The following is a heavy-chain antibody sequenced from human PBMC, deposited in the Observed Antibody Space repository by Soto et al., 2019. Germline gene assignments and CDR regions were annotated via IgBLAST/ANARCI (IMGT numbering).Heavy chain of an antibody. CDR1: GFTFSSYG. J-gene: IGHJ4*01. D-gene: IGHD3-10*01. CDR3: AREGYYCSESIYYIEY. Sequence: PGGPLRLSCAASGFTFSSYGMHRVRQAPGKRLEWVAAIWYDGSNKYYADSVKGRFTTSRDNSKNTLYLQMNSQRAEDTAVYYCAREGYYCSESIYYIEYCGQVALVTVSS. CDR2: IWYDGSNK. V-gene: IGHV3-33*01.